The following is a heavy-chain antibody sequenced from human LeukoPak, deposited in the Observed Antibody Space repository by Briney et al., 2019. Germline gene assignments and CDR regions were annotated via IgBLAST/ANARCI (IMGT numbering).Heavy chain of an antibody. D-gene: IGHD5-12*01. Sequence: GGALRLSCAAPGFTFSSYFMRWGRQAPGGGLEWVSIISGSSDTTYYADSVKGRFTISRDNSMNALYLQMNSLRAEDTAVYYCAKKTSGYFPFDYWGQGTLVTVSS. CDR3: AKKTSGYFPFDY. CDR1: GFTFSSYF. V-gene: IGHV3-23*01. J-gene: IGHJ4*02. CDR2: ISGSSDTT.